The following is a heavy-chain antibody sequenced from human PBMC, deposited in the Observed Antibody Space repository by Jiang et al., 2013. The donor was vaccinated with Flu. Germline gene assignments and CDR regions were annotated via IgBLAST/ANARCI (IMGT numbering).Heavy chain of an antibody. D-gene: IGHD1-1*01. CDR1: GGTIKKYA. V-gene: IGHV1-69*01. Sequence: SGAEVRKPGSSVRVPCKASGGTIKKYAITWVRQAPGQGLEWMGVFVPSIGSTSYIKKFRGRFTITADEAANTVYLDLSRLTYADTAVYYCARGPDSLIWTALEDWG. CDR3: ARGPDSLIWTALED. J-gene: IGHJ3*01. CDR2: FVPSIGST.